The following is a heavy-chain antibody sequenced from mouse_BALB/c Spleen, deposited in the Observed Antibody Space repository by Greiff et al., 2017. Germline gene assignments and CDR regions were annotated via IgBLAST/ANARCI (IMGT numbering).Heavy chain of an antibody. D-gene: IGHD1-2*01. V-gene: IGHV5-17*02. CDR2: ISSGSSTI. J-gene: IGHJ4*01. CDR1: GFTFSSFG. Sequence: DVKLVESGGGLVQPGGSRKLSCAASGFTFSSFGMHWVRQAPEKGLEWVAYISSGSSTIYYADTVKGRFTISRDNPKNTLFLQMTSLRSEDTAMYYCARELRPYAMDYWGQGTSVTVSS. CDR3: ARELRPYAMDY.